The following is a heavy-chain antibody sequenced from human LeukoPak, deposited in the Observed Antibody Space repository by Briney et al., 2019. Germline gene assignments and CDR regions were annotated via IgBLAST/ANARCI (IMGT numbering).Heavy chain of an antibody. CDR1: GFTFSSFA. Sequence: GGSLRLSCAASGFTFSSFAMSWVRQAPGKGLEWVSGISGSGGMTYYADSVKGRLTISRGNSKNTLYLQMNSLRAEDTAVYYCAKPPPVTMVRGVPRDVWGKGTTVTVSS. V-gene: IGHV3-23*01. CDR3: AKPPPVTMVRGVPRDV. D-gene: IGHD3-10*01. CDR2: ISGSGGMT. J-gene: IGHJ6*04.